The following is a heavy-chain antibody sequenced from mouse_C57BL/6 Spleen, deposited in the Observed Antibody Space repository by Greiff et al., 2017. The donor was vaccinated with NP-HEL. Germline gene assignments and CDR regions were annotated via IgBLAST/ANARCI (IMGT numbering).Heavy chain of an antibody. CDR3: ALYDHDGAWFAY. D-gene: IGHD2-4*01. V-gene: IGHV3-6*01. CDR2: ISYDGSN. CDR1: GYSITSGYY. Sequence: VQLQQSGPGLVKPSQSLSLTCSVTGYSITSGYYWNWIRQFPGNKLEWMGYISYDGSNNYNPSLKNRISITRDTSKNQFFLKLNSVTTEDTATYYCALYDHDGAWFAYWGQGTLVTVSA. J-gene: IGHJ3*01.